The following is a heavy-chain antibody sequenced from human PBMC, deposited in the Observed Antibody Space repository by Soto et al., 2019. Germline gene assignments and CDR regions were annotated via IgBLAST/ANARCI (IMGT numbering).Heavy chain of an antibody. V-gene: IGHV4-59*12. Sequence: SETLSLTCNVSGASISGNYWSWIRQPPGKGLEWIGYIYYSGATNYNPSLESRVTISVDTSKNQFSLKLSSVTAADTAVYYCARGKGALWFGELLHNWFDPWGQGTLVTVSS. CDR3: ARGKGALWFGELLHNWFDP. CDR2: IYYSGAT. J-gene: IGHJ5*02. CDR1: GASISGNY. D-gene: IGHD3-10*01.